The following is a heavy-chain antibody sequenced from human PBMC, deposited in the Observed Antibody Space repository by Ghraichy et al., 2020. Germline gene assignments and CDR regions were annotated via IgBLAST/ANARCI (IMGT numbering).Heavy chain of an antibody. Sequence: SQTLSLTCTVSGGSISSYYWSWIRQPPGKGLEWIGYIYYSGSTNYNPSLKSRVTISVDTSKNQFSLKLSSVTAADTAVYYCASLGYCSSTSCFEVYGMDVWGQGTTVTVSS. CDR1: GGSISSYY. CDR2: IYYSGST. D-gene: IGHD2-2*01. CDR3: ASLGYCSSTSCFEVYGMDV. J-gene: IGHJ6*02. V-gene: IGHV4-59*01.